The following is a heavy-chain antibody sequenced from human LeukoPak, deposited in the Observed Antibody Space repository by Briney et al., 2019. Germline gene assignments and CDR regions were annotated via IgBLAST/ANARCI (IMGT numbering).Heavy chain of an antibody. D-gene: IGHD5-12*01. Sequence: SGPTLVKPPQTLTLTCTFSGFSLRTRGGGVGWIRQPPGKALEWLALIYWDDDKRYSPSLKSRLTITKDTSKNQVVLTMTNMDPVDTATYYCAHRRVATGVFDYWGQGTLVTVSS. J-gene: IGHJ4*02. CDR3: AHRRVATGVFDY. CDR1: GFSLRTRGGG. V-gene: IGHV2-5*02. CDR2: IYWDDDK.